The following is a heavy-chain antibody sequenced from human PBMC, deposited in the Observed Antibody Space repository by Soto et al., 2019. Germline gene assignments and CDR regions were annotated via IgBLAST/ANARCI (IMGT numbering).Heavy chain of an antibody. CDR2: INGDGSFT. CDR1: AFTFKNHW. V-gene: IGHV3-74*01. J-gene: IGHJ4*02. Sequence: GGSLRLSCAASAFTFKNHWMHWVRQVPGKGPVWVSRINGDGSFTSYADAVKGRFSISRDNSKNTLYLQMNSLRAEDTAVYYCARDKYDPPPVEIDFWGQGTLVTVSS. CDR3: ARDKYDPPPVEIDF. D-gene: IGHD3-3*01.